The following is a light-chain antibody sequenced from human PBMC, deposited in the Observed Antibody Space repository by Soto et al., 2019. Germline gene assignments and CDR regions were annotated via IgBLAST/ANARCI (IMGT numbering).Light chain of an antibody. CDR1: QTVSSSY. CDR2: GAS. CDR3: QQYGSSPNT. J-gene: IGKJ2*01. V-gene: IGKV3-20*01. Sequence: EIVLTQSPGTLSVSPGDRATLSCRASQTVSSSYLAWYQQKPGQAPRLLIYGASTRATGLPDRFRGSGSGADLTLTISRLESEDFAVYYCQQYGSSPNTFGQGTKLEIK.